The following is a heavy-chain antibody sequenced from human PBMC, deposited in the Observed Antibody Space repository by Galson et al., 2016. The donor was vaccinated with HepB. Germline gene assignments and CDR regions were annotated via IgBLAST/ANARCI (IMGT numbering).Heavy chain of an antibody. Sequence: SVKVSCKASGYTFTEHTMHWVRQAPGQRLEWMGWIDIGNGNTKYSHKFQGRVTFTADTSATTAYMEVTSLRSEDTAVYYCARTYYDYWSGYSRDNDWFDPWGQGTLVTVSS. CDR2: IDIGNGNT. CDR1: GYTFTEHT. V-gene: IGHV1-3*04. D-gene: IGHD3-3*01. CDR3: ARTYYDYWSGYSRDNDWFDP. J-gene: IGHJ5*02.